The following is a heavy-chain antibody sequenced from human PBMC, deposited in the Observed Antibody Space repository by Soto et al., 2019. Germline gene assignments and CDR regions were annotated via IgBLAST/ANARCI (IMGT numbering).Heavy chain of an antibody. D-gene: IGHD3-16*01. CDR1: GGTFSSYA. CDR2: IIPIFGTA. V-gene: IGHV1-69*06. CDR3: ASHGARRRISPEVGY. Sequence: SVKVSCKASGGTFSSYAISWVRQAPGPGLEWMGGIIPIFGTANYAQKFQGRVTITADKSTSTAYMELSSLRSEHTAVYYCASHGARRRISPEVGYWGEGTLVTAPQ. J-gene: IGHJ4*02.